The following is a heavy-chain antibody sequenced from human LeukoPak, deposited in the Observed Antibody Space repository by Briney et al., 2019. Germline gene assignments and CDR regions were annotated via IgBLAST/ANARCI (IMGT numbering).Heavy chain of an antibody. CDR3: ARGLESCSSGSCFKD. D-gene: IGHD2-15*01. CDR1: GFIVSSNY. J-gene: IGHJ4*02. V-gene: IGHV3-53*01. Sequence: PGGSLRLSCAASGFIVSSNYMSWVRQAPGKGLEWVSLIYSSGSTYYTASVEGRFTISRDHSKNTLYLQMNSLRAEDAALYYCARGLESCSSGSCFKDWGQGTLVTVSS. CDR2: IYSSGST.